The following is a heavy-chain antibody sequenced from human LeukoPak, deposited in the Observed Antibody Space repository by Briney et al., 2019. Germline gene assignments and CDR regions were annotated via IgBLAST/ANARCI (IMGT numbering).Heavy chain of an antibody. CDR3: ARVDDSSGYYYGGYYYGMDV. D-gene: IGHD3-22*01. Sequence: SETLSLTCAVYGGSFSGYYWSWIRQPPGKGLEWIGEINHSGSTNYNPSLKSRVTISVDTSKNQFSLKLSSVTAADTAVYHCARVDDSSGYYYGGYYYGMDVWGQGTTVTVSS. CDR1: GGSFSGYY. J-gene: IGHJ6*02. V-gene: IGHV4-34*01. CDR2: INHSGST.